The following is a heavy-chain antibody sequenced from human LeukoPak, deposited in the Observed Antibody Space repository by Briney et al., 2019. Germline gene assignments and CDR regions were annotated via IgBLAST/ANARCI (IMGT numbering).Heavy chain of an antibody. CDR1: GFTLSSYA. Sequence: GGSLRLSCAASGFTLSSYAMSWVRQAPGKGLEWVSVVSGSTGSTYYADSVKGRFTISRDNSKNTLYLQMNSLRAEDTALYYCVKAQKYSSDLDYWGQGTLVTVSS. V-gene: IGHV3-23*01. J-gene: IGHJ4*02. D-gene: IGHD6-19*01. CDR3: VKAQKYSSDLDY. CDR2: VSGSTGST.